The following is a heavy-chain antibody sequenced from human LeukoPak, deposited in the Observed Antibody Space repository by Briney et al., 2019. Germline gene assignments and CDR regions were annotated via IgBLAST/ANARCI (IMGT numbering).Heavy chain of an antibody. CDR2: ISDSGGST. CDR1: GFTFSSYA. CDR3: AKGGDGGSAYSSGHY. D-gene: IGHD6-19*01. J-gene: IGHJ4*02. Sequence: TGGSLRLSCAASGFTFSSYAMSWVRQAPGKGLEWVSAISDSGGSTYYADSVKGRFTISRDNSKNTLYLQMNSLRAEDTAVYYFAKGGDGGSAYSSGHYWGQGTLVTVSS. V-gene: IGHV3-23*01.